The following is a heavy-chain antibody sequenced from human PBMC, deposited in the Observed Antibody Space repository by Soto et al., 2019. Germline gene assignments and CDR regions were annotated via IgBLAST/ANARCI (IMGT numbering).Heavy chain of an antibody. V-gene: IGHV3-23*01. CDR3: AKDKVNVLLWFGELLYYFDY. Sequence: EVQLLESGGGLVQPGGSLRLSCAASGFTFSSYAMSWVRQAPGKGLEWVSAISGSGGSTYYADYVKGRFTNSRDNSKNTLYLQMNSLRAEDTAVYYCAKDKVNVLLWFGELLYYFDYWGQGTLVTVSS. CDR1: GFTFSSYA. CDR2: ISGSGGST. J-gene: IGHJ4*02. D-gene: IGHD3-10*01.